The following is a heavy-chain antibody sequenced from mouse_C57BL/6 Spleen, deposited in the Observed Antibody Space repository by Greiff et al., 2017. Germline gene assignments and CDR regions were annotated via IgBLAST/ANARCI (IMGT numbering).Heavy chain of an antibody. CDR1: GYTFTSYW. Sequence: QVQLQQPGAELVMPGASVKLSCKASGYTFTSYWMHWVKQRPGQGLEWIGEIDPSASYTNYNQKFKGKSTLTVDKSSSTAYMQLSSLTSEDSAVYYCARRDYYGSSPAWFAYWGQGTLVTVSA. D-gene: IGHD1-1*01. CDR2: IDPSASYT. V-gene: IGHV1-69*01. CDR3: ARRDYYGSSPAWFAY. J-gene: IGHJ3*01.